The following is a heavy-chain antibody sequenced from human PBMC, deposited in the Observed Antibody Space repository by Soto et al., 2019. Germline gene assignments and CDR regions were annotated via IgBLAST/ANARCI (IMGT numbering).Heavy chain of an antibody. CDR2: ISGGGDAT. D-gene: IGHD2-2*01. CDR1: GFTFINYA. Sequence: EVQLLESGGGLVQPGGSLRLSCAGSGFTFINYAMNWVRKATGKGLEWVASISGGGDATFFADSVRGRFTISRDNSKNTVTLQMNSLGVDDTAVYYCARKILGSTSRPNYWYFDLWGRGTLVTVSS. CDR3: ARKILGSTSRPNYWYFDL. V-gene: IGHV3-23*01. J-gene: IGHJ2*01.